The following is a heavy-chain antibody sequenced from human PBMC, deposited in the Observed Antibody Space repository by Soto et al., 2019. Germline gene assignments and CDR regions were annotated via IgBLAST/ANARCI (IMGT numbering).Heavy chain of an antibody. CDR3: AREEVMGSGTTHFDY. CDR2: IYYSGST. Sequence: QGQLQESGPGLVKPSETLSLTCTVSGGSISSYYWSWIRQPQGKGLGWIGYIYYSGSTNYNPSLKSRVTISVDTSKNQFSLKLSSVTAADTAVYYCAREEVMGSGTTHFDYWGQGTLVTVSS. J-gene: IGHJ4*02. V-gene: IGHV4-59*01. CDR1: GGSISSYY. D-gene: IGHD3-10*01.